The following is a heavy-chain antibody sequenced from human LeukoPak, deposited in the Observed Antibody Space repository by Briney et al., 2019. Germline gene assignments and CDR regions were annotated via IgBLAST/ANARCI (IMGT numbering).Heavy chain of an antibody. CDR1: GGSISSYY. V-gene: IGHV4-59*12. CDR3: ARRRAYYDFWSGPSPQYYFDY. D-gene: IGHD3-3*01. Sequence: SETLSLTCTVSGGSISSYYWSWIRQPPGKGLEWIGYIYYSGSTNYNPSLKSRVTISVDTSKNQFSLKLGSVTAADTAVYYCARRRAYYDFWSGPSPQYYFDYWGQGTLVTVSS. J-gene: IGHJ4*02. CDR2: IYYSGST.